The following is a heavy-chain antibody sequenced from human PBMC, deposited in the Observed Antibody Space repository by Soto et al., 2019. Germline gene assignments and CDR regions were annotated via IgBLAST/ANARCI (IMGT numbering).Heavy chain of an antibody. D-gene: IGHD2-8*01. CDR3: AKLASGHYCTKGVCRLYYCDY. Sequence: EVQLLESGGGLVQPGGSLRLSCAASGFTFNNYAMSWVRQAPGKGLEWVSASSGSGGSTHYADSVKGRFTISRDNSKNTLSRQKNSLTVEDTVVYYCAKLASGHYCTKGVCRLYYCDYWGQGAQVTVSS. CDR2: SSGSGGST. V-gene: IGHV3-23*01. CDR1: GFTFNNYA. J-gene: IGHJ4*02.